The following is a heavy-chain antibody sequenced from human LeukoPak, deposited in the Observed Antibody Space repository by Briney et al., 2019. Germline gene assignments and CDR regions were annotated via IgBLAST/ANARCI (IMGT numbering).Heavy chain of an antibody. V-gene: IGHV3-23*01. D-gene: IGHD5-12*01. J-gene: IGHJ4*02. CDR3: AKDPRGGYSGSWYFDY. Sequence: GGSLRLSCAASGFTFSSYVLSWGPQAPGQGLEWVSAISGSGESIYYADSVKGRFTISRDNSKDTLYLQMNSLTAEDTAVYYCAKDPRGGYSGSWYFDYWGQGTLVTVSS. CDR2: ISGSGESI. CDR1: GFTFSSYV.